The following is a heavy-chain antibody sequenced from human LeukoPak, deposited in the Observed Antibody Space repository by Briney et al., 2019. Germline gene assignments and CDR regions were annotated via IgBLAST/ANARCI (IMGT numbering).Heavy chain of an antibody. Sequence: GGCLRLSCAASGFTFSSYALSWVRQAPGKGLEWGSGISGSGATTCYADSVKGRFTISRDNSKNTLYLQMNSLRAEDTAVYYCAKDFWQWFGELWSYWGQGTLVTVSS. V-gene: IGHV3-23*01. J-gene: IGHJ4*02. D-gene: IGHD3-10*01. CDR3: AKDFWQWFGELWSY. CDR2: ISGSGATT. CDR1: GFTFSSYA.